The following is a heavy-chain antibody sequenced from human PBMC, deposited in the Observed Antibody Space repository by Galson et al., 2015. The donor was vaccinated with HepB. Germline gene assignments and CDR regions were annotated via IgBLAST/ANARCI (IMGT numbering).Heavy chain of an antibody. V-gene: IGHV3-73*01. CDR2: IRSKANSYAT. D-gene: IGHD3-3*01. Sequence: LRLSCAASGFTFSSYGMHWVRQAPGKGLEWVGRIRSKANSYATAYAASVKGRFTISRDDSKNTAYLQMNSLKTEDTAVYYCTSHIWSGYPYFDYWGQGTLVTVSS. J-gene: IGHJ4*02. CDR1: GFTFSSYG. CDR3: TSHIWSGYPYFDY.